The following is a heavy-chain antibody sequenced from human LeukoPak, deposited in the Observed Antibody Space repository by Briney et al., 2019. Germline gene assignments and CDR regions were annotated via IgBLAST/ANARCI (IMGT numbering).Heavy chain of an antibody. V-gene: IGHV1-69*08. CDR1: GGTFSSYT. D-gene: IGHD2-2*01. J-gene: IGHJ5*02. CDR3: ARYVVVPAANQGGNWFDP. CDR2: IIPILGTA. Sequence: SVKVSCKASGGTFSSYTISWVRQAPGQGLEWMGRIIPILGTANYAQKFQGRVTITADKSTSTAYMELSSLRSEDTAVYYCARYVVVPAANQGGNWFDPWGQGTLVTVSS.